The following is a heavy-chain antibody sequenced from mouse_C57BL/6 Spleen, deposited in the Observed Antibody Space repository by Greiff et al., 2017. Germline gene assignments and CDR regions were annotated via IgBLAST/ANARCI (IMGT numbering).Heavy chain of an antibody. J-gene: IGHJ2*01. CDR2: IDPSDSYT. D-gene: IGHD1-1*01. CDR1: GYTFTSYW. V-gene: IGHV1-69*01. Sequence: QVQLQQPGAELVMPGASVKLSCKASGYTFTSYWMHWVKQRPGQGLEWIGEIDPSDSYTNYNQKFKGKSTLTVDKSSSTAYMQLSSLTSEDSAVYYCARLVLITTVDYWGQGTTLTVSS. CDR3: ARLVLITTVDY.